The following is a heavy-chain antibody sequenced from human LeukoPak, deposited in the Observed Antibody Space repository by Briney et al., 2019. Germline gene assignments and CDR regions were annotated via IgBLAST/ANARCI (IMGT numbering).Heavy chain of an antibody. D-gene: IGHD6-25*01. CDR1: GYTFTSYD. CDR3: AVSESGALLFY. V-gene: IGHV1-8*01. Sequence: ASVKVSCKASGYTFTSYDINWVRQATGQGLELMGWMNPNSGNTGDAQQFQGRVTMTRNPSISTAYMDLSSLRSEDTAVYYCAVSESGALLFYWGQGTLVTVSS. J-gene: IGHJ4*02. CDR2: MNPNSGNT.